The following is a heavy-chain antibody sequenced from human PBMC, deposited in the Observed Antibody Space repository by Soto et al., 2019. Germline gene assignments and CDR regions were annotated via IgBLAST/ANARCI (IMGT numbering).Heavy chain of an antibody. CDR1: GYDFSSFW. Sequence: VQLVQSGAEVKKPGESLKISCKGSGYDFSSFWVGWVRQMPGKGLEWMGIIYPGDSETRYSPSFRGQVTMSADRSNTTAYLQWDSLKASDTAMYYCARSAEGTGYGDYILEHWGQGTLVTVSS. CDR2: IYPGDSET. V-gene: IGHV5-51*01. CDR3: ARSAEGTGYGDYILEH. J-gene: IGHJ4*02. D-gene: IGHD4-17*01.